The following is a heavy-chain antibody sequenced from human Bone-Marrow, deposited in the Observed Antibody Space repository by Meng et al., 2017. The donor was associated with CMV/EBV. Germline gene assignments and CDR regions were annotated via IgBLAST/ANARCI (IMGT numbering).Heavy chain of an antibody. CDR1: GFTFSSYA. CDR3: AKGQQLVQRAFDT. V-gene: IGHV3-30*04. J-gene: IGHJ3*02. Sequence: GESLKISCAASGFTFSSYAMHWVRQAPGKGLEWVAVISYDGSNKYYADSVKGRFTISRDNSKNTLYLQMNSLRAEDTAVYYCAKGQQLVQRAFDTWGQGTMVTVSS. CDR2: ISYDGSNK. D-gene: IGHD6-13*01.